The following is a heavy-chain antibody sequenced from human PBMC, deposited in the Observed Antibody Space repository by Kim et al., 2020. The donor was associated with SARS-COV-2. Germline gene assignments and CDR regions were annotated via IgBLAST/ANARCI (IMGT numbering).Heavy chain of an antibody. J-gene: IGHJ6*02. V-gene: IGHV3-48*03. CDR3: ARDLYSSSYNYYGMYV. D-gene: IGHD6-13*01. Sequence: GGSLRLSCAASGFTFSSYDMNWVRQAPGKGLEWVSYISSSGSTIYYADFVKRRTITSRDNAKNSLYLQMNSVRAEDTAVYYCARDLYSSSYNYYGMYVWGRETAVSVS. CDR1: GFTFSSYD. CDR2: ISSSGSTI.